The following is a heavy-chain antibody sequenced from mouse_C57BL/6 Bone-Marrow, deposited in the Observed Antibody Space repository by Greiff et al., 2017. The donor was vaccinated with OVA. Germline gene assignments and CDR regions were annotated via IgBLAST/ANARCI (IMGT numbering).Heavy chain of an antibody. CDR3: ARSRYYGSSLYWYFDV. CDR1: GYTFTSYT. J-gene: IGHJ1*03. V-gene: IGHV1-4*01. D-gene: IGHD1-1*01. Sequence: QVQLQQSGAELARPGASVKMSCKASGYTFTSYTMHWVKQRPGQGLEWIGYINPSSGYTKYNQKFKDKATLTADKSSSTVYMQLSSLTSEDSAVYYCARSRYYGSSLYWYFDVWGTGTTVTVSS. CDR2: INPSSGYT.